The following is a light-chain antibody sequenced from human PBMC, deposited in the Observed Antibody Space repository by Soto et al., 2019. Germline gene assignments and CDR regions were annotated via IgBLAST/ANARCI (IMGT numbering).Light chain of an antibody. Sequence: DIQLTQSPSFLSASVGARVTITCRASQGIRHYLAWYQQKPGKAPSLLMYGASTLQSGVPSRFSGSGSGTEFTLTISSLQPEDVATYFWQQVYGHPPAFGPGTRPDIK. CDR1: QGIRHY. V-gene: IGKV1-9*01. CDR2: GAS. CDR3: QQVYGHPPA. J-gene: IGKJ5*01.